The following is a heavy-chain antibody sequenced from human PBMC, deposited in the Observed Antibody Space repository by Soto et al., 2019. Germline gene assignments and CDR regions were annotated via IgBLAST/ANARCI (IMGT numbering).Heavy chain of an antibody. CDR3: ARGATHASSWYFCFDP. CDR1: GGTFSTYS. D-gene: IGHD6-13*01. J-gene: IGHJ5*02. CDR2: IIALFVTT. Sequence: ASVNASCKSSGGTFSTYSMNWVRQAPGQGLECMGWIIALFVTTNYAQKFKGRVTITADESTSTAYMELSSLRAEDAAVYYRARGATHASSWYFCFDPCGKQTRVTVSS. V-gene: IGHV1-69*13.